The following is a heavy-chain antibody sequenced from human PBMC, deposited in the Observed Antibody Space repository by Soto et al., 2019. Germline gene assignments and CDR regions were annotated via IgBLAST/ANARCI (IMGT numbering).Heavy chain of an antibody. J-gene: IGHJ6*02. Sequence: SLRLSCAASGFTFSSFWMNWVRQAPGKGLEWVSHIGGARSTAIYYADSVKGRFTISRDNAENSLFLQLNSLRDEDTAVYYCARDFGYDDVWGQGTTVTVSS. D-gene: IGHD3-22*01. CDR1: GFTFSSFW. V-gene: IGHV3-48*02. CDR3: ARDFGYDDV. CDR2: IGGARSTAI.